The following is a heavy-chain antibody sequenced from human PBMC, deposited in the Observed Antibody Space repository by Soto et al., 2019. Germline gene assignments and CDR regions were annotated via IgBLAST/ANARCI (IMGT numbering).Heavy chain of an antibody. J-gene: IGHJ3*02. D-gene: IGHD1-1*01. V-gene: IGHV3-33*01. Sequence: QVQLVESGGGVVQPGESLRLSCAASGFGVSNYGMQWVRQAPGKGLEWVAVIWKDENNKYYRDSVKCRFTISRDNSKNTVELEMSSLRGEDTALYYCARGKAWKASDFGIWDQGTMVTVSS. CDR1: GFGVSNYG. CDR2: IWKDENNK. CDR3: ARGKAWKASDFGI.